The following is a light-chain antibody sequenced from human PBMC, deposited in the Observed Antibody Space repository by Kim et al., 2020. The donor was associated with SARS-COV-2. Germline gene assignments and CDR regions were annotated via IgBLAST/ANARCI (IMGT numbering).Light chain of an antibody. V-gene: IGKV1-27*01. CDR3: QKYNSAPWT. Sequence: SSVGARVPLTCRASQDIANSLVLYQQKPGKVPQVLIYAASTLQSGVPSRFSGSGSGTEFTLTIGSLQTEDVATYYCQKYNSAPWTVGPGTKVDIK. CDR1: QDIANS. CDR2: AAS. J-gene: IGKJ1*01.